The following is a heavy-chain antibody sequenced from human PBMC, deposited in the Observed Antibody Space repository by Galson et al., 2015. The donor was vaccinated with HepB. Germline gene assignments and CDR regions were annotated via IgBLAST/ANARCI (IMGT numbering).Heavy chain of an antibody. Sequence: PALVKPTQTLTLTCTFSGFSLSTSGMCVAWIRQPPGKALEWLARIDWDDDRHYSTSLETRLTISKDTSKNQVVLTMTNMDPVDTATYYCARSRYSSSWPPGFDPWGQGTLVTVSS. CDR3: ARSRYSSSWPPGFDP. CDR2: IDWDDDR. V-gene: IGHV2-70*11. J-gene: IGHJ5*02. D-gene: IGHD6-13*01. CDR1: GFSLSTSGMC.